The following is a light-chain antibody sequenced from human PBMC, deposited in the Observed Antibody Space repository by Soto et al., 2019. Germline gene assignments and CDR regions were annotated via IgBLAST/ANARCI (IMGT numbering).Light chain of an antibody. V-gene: IGKV1-39*01. CDR2: GAT. J-gene: IGKJ5*01. CDR1: QAIGNY. Sequence: DIQMTQSPSSLSASVGDRVTITCRASQAIGNYLNWYQQKPGKAPNLLIFGATTLQSGVPSRFSGSGYGTNFTLIISVLQPEDFAIYYCQQCHATPLTVGQGTRLEIK. CDR3: QQCHATPLT.